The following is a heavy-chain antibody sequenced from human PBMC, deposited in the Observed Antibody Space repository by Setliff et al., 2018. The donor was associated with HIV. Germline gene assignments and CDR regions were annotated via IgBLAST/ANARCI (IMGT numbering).Heavy chain of an antibody. CDR2: ITSGGST. CDR3: AKGFRPVDTALVSGPTY. D-gene: IGHD5-18*01. V-gene: IGHV3-23*01. J-gene: IGHJ4*02. CDR1: GFTFSSYA. Sequence: GASLRLSCAASGFTFSSYAMSWVRQTPEKGLEWVSIITSGGSTYYADSAKGRFIIARDNSQNTLYLQMNSLRADDTVIYYCAKGFRPVDTALVSGPTYWGQGMRVTVSS.